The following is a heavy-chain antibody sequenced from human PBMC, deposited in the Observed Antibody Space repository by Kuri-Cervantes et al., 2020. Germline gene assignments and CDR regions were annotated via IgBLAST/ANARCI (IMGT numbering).Heavy chain of an antibody. J-gene: IGHJ4*02. Sequence: ASVKVSCKASGYIFTNNDINWVRQAPGQGLQWMGWVSPNSGSTAYSQDFRGRVTMTRNTSINTAYLELNSLRSEDTTVYFRARAGRYATNWYFADWGQGTLVTVSS. CDR1: GYIFTNND. CDR2: VSPNSGST. CDR3: ARAGRYATNWYFAD. D-gene: IGHD2-8*01. V-gene: IGHV1-8*02.